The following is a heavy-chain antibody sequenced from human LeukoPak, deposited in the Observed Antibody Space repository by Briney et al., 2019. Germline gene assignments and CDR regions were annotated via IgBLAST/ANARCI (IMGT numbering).Heavy chain of an antibody. CDR2: IYYSGST. Sequence: SETLSLTCTVSGGSISSYYWSWLRQPPGKGLEWIGYIYYSGSTNYNPSLKSRVTISVDTSKNQFSLKLSSVTAADTAVYYCARMYDFWSGFDYWGQGTLVTVSS. J-gene: IGHJ4*02. V-gene: IGHV4-59*08. CDR1: GGSISSYY. D-gene: IGHD3-3*01. CDR3: ARMYDFWSGFDY.